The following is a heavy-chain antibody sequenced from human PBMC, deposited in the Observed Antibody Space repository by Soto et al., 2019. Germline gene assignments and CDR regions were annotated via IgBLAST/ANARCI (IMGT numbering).Heavy chain of an antibody. V-gene: IGHV3-23*01. CDR2: ISATGGGT. Sequence: PGGSLRLSCAASGFKFSNYAMSWVRQAPGKGLEWVSLISATGGGTRYADSVKGRFTISRDNSHNTLYLQVHSLTAEDTAVYYCAKDRRAGGHSPFYFDFWGQGAQVTVSS. CDR1: GFKFSNYA. D-gene: IGHD3-16*01. J-gene: IGHJ4*02. CDR3: AKDRRAGGHSPFYFDF.